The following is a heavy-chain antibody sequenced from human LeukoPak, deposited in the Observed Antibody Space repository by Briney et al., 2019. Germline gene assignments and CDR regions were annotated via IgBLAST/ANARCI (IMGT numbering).Heavy chain of an antibody. D-gene: IGHD3-3*01. CDR2: IYPGDSDT. CDR3: ARGTYDFWSGYRWYYMDV. V-gene: IGHV5-51*01. J-gene: IGHJ6*03. Sequence: GESLQISCKGSGYRFTSYWIGWVRQLPGKGLEWMGIIYPGDSDTRYSPSFQGQVTISADKSISTAYLQWSSLKALDTAMYYCARGTYDFWSGYRWYYMDVWGKGTTVTVSS. CDR1: GYRFTSYW.